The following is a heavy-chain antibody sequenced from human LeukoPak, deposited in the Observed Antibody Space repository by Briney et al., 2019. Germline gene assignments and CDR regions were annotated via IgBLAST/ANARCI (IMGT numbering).Heavy chain of an antibody. CDR2: INHSGST. D-gene: IGHD3-9*01. CDR3: ARLGPPSYYDILTGRNYYFDY. J-gene: IGHJ4*02. Sequence: SSETLSLTCAVYGGSFSGYYWSWIRQPPGKGLEWIGEINHSGSTNYNPSLKSRATISVDTSKNQFSLKLSSVTAADTAVYYCARLGPPSYYDILTGRNYYFDYWGQGTLVTVSS. CDR1: GGSFSGYY. V-gene: IGHV4-34*01.